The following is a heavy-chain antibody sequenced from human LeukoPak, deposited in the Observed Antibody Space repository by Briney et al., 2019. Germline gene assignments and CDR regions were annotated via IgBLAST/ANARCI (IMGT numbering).Heavy chain of an antibody. V-gene: IGHV4-61*08. J-gene: IGHJ3*02. CDR1: GGSISSGGYY. Sequence: SETLSLTCTVSGGSISSGGYYWSWIRQPPGKGLEWIGYIYYSGSTNYNPPLKSRVTISVDTSKNQFSLKLSSVTAADTAVYYCARARTTFLPLDAFDIWGQGTMVTVSS. CDR3: ARARTTFLPLDAFDI. CDR2: IYYSGST. D-gene: IGHD3-16*01.